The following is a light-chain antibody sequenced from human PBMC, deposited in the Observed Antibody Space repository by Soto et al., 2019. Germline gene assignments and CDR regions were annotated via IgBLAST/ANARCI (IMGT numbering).Light chain of an antibody. V-gene: IGLV1-51*01. CDR3: GTWDSSLSAGV. CDR1: SSNIGNNY. CDR2: DNN. Sequence: GRTVTISCSGSSSNIGNNYVSWYQQLPGTAPKLLIYDNNKRPSGIPDRFSGSKSGTSATLGITGLQTGDEADYYCGTWDSSLSAGVFGGVTQLTV. J-gene: IGLJ2*01.